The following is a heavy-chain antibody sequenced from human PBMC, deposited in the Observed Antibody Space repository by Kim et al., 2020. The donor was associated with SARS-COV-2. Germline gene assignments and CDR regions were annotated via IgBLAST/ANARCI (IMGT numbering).Heavy chain of an antibody. D-gene: IGHD3-10*01. CDR2: IKGDGREK. J-gene: IGHJ4*02. CDR3: ARNYGGESPY. V-gene: IGHV3-7*01. Sequence: GGSLRLSCAASGFTFSDYWMTWVRQAPGKGLEWVANIKGDGREKNYVDSVKGRFTISRDNAKNSVDLQMNSLRGDDTGIYYCARNYGGESPYWGQGTLVT. CDR1: GFTFSDYW.